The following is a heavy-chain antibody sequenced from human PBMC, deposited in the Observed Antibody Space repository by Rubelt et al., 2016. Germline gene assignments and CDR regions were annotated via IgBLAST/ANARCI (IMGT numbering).Heavy chain of an antibody. CDR3: AEYNTAWSAFDI. D-gene: IGHD3-3*01. Sequence: QVQLQESGPGLVKPSGTLSLTCAVSGGSISSSNWWSWVRQPPGKGLTWIGYIYYSGGTIYDPSLKCRVTISLDTSKDQFCLELRSVTAADRAVYYCAEYNTAWSAFDIWGQGTVVTVSS. J-gene: IGHJ3*02. CDR2: IYYSGGT. V-gene: IGHV4-4*02. CDR1: GGSISSSNW.